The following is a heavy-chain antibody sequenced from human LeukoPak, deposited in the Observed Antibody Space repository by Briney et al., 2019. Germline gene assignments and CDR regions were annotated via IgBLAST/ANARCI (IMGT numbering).Heavy chain of an antibody. Sequence: SQTLSLTCTVSDGPISSGSYYWPWIHQHPGKGLEWIGYIYYSGNTYYNPSLKSRVTISVDTSKNQFSLKLSSVTAADTAVYYCAREGTYGDSEVFDYWGQGALVTVSP. CDR1: DGPISSGSYY. D-gene: IGHD4-17*01. J-gene: IGHJ4*02. CDR2: IYYSGNT. V-gene: IGHV4-31*03. CDR3: AREGTYGDSEVFDY.